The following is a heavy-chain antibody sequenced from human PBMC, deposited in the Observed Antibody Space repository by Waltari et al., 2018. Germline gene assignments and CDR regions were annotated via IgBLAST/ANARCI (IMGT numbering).Heavy chain of an antibody. CDR2: IKQDGSEK. J-gene: IGHJ4*02. CDR3: ASPPIFRAGDFFDY. V-gene: IGHV3-7*01. Sequence: EVQLVESGGGLVQPGGSLRLSCAASGFTFSSYWMSWVRQAPGKGLEWVANIKQDGSEKYYVDSVKGRFTISRDNAKNSLYLQMNSLRAEDTAVYYSASPPIFRAGDFFDYWGQGTLVTVSS. CDR1: GFTFSSYW. D-gene: IGHD3-9*01.